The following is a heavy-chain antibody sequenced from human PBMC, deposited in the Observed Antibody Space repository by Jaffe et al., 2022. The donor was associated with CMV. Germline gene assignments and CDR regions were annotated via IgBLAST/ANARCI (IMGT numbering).Heavy chain of an antibody. D-gene: IGHD3-3*01. V-gene: IGHV3-33*01. Sequence: QVQLVESGGGVVQPGRSLRLSCAASGFTFSSYGMHWVRQAPGKGLEWVAVIWYDGSNKYYADSVKGRFTISRDNSKNTLYLQMNSLRAEDTAVYYCARDLRRRFWSGYLGVYYYYGMDVWGQGTTVTVSS. J-gene: IGHJ6*02. CDR1: GFTFSSYG. CDR3: ARDLRRRFWSGYLGVYYYYGMDV. CDR2: IWYDGSNK.